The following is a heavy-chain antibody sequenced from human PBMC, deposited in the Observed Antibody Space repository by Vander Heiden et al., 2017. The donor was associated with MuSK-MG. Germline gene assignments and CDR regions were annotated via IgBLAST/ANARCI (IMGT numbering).Heavy chain of an antibody. V-gene: IGHV4-4*07. CDR2: IYSSGST. Sequence: QVQLQESGPGLVKPSETLPLPCTVSGGSVSNYYWIWIRQPAGKGLEWLGRIYSSGSTNYNPSLKSRVTMSVDTSKNQFSLRLSSVTAADTAVYYCARESVGTAVTFDAFDIWGQGTMVTVSS. CDR3: ARESVGTAVTFDAFDI. D-gene: IGHD4-17*01. J-gene: IGHJ3*02. CDR1: GGSVSNYY.